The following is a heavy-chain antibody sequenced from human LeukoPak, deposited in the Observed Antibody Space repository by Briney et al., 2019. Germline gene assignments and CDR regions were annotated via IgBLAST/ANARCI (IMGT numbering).Heavy chain of an antibody. J-gene: IGHJ6*03. V-gene: IGHV4-39*01. Sequence: SETLSLTCTVSGASISSSGYYWGWIRQPPGKGLEWIGRSYFIGSTSYNPSLKSRVTISVDTSKNQFSLKLGSVTAADTAVYYCAKVRLGYCSGGSCSRGGTPMDVWGKGTTVTISS. CDR2: SYFIGST. CDR1: GASISSSGYY. CDR3: AKVRLGYCSGGSCSRGGTPMDV. D-gene: IGHD2-15*01.